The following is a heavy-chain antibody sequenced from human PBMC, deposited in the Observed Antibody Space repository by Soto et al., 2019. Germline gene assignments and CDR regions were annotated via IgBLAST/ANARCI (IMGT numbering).Heavy chain of an antibody. Sequence: GSLILSCAAAGVTFSRYAMHWVRQAPGKGLEWVAVISYDGSNKYYADSVKGRFTISRDNSKNTLYLQMNSLRAEDTAVYYCARSGEATVTITGYYGMDVWGQGTTVTVSS. CDR3: ARSGEATVTITGYYGMDV. CDR1: GVTFSRYA. J-gene: IGHJ6*02. CDR2: ISYDGSNK. D-gene: IGHD4-17*01. V-gene: IGHV3-30-3*01.